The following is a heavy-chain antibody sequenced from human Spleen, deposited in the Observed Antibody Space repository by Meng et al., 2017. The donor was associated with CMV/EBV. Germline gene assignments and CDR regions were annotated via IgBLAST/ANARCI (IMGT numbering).Heavy chain of an antibody. Sequence: SVKVSCKASGGTFSSYAISWVRQAPGQGLEWMGGIIPIFGTANYAQKFQGRVTITTDESTSTAYMELSSLRSEDTAVYYCARDSAGLKDIVVYNYRAFDIWGQGTMVTISS. CDR2: IIPIFGTA. CDR3: ARDSAGLKDIVVYNYRAFDI. CDR1: GGTFSSYA. J-gene: IGHJ3*02. D-gene: IGHD2-15*01. V-gene: IGHV1-69*05.